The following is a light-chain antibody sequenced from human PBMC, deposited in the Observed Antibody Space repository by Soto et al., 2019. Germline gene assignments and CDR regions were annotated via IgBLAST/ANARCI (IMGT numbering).Light chain of an antibody. CDR1: QSVSTTY. V-gene: IGKV3-15*01. Sequence: EIVLTQSPGTLSLSPGERATLSCRASQSVSTTYLAWYQQKPGQAPRLLIYGASSRATGIPARFSGSGSGTEFTLTISSLQSEDFAVYSCQQYNNWPKTFGQGTKV. CDR2: GAS. CDR3: QQYNNWPKT. J-gene: IGKJ1*01.